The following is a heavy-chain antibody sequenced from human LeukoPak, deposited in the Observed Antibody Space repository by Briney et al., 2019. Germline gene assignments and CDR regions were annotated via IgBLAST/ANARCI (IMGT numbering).Heavy chain of an antibody. V-gene: IGHV4-59*01. CDR1: GGSISSYY. CDR3: ARGISSGWVFGNWFDP. Sequence: SETLSLTCTVSGGSISSYYWSWIRQPPGEGLEWIGYIYYSGSTNYNPSLKSRVTISVDTSKNQFSLKLSSVTAADTAVYYCARGISSGWVFGNWFDPWGQGTLVTVSS. D-gene: IGHD6-19*01. CDR2: IYYSGST. J-gene: IGHJ5*02.